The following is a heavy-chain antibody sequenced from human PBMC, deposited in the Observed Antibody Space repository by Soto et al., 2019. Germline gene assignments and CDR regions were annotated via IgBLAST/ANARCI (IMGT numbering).Heavy chain of an antibody. CDR3: AKDLGGSGSYYTFDP. CDR2: IYYSGST. J-gene: IGHJ5*02. D-gene: IGHD3-10*01. Sequence: PSETLSLTCTVSGGSVSSGSYYWSWIRQPPGKGLEWIGYIYYSGSTNYNPSLKSRVTISVDTSKNQFSLKLSSVTAADTAVYYCAKDLGGSGSYYTFDPWGQGTLVTVSS. CDR1: GGSVSSGSYY. V-gene: IGHV4-61*01.